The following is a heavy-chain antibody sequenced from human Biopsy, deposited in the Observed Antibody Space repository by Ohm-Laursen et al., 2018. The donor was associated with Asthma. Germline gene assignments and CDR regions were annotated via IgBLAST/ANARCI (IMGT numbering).Heavy chain of an antibody. CDR2: VHSSGST. CDR1: PGSINDYY. D-gene: IGHD2-2*01. V-gene: IGHV4-59*01. J-gene: IGHJ4*02. Sequence: SVTLSLTCTVSPGSINDYYWNWIRQFPGKGLEWIVYVHSSGSTRFNPSLKSRVTVSVDTSVDQVSLKLSSVSAADTAIYYCARATSAWSQSGPHYFDHWGPGTLVTVSS. CDR3: ARATSAWSQSGPHYFDH.